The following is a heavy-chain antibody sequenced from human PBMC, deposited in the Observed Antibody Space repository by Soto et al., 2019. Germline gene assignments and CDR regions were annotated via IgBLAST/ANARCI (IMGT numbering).Heavy chain of an antibody. CDR1: SGSLSSSIYY. V-gene: IGHV4-39*01. D-gene: IGHD5-18*01. CDR2: IYYSGSS. J-gene: IGHJ5*02. Sequence: XETLGLNCNVSSGSLSSSIYYGGWIRQPPGKGLEWIGSIYYSGSSYYNPSLKSRVTISVDTSKNQFSLKLSSVTAADTAVHYCARYGAGYPPRRFDPCGERTLVTVTS. CDR3: ARYGAGYPPRRFDP.